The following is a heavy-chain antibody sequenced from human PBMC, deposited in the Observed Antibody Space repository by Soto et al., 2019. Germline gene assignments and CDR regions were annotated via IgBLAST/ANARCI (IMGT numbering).Heavy chain of an antibody. CDR3: ARVRLRYCSSTSCPHESWFDP. CDR1: GGSISSYY. J-gene: IGHJ5*02. V-gene: IGHV4-4*07. Sequence: SETLSLTCTVSGGSISSYYWSWIRQPAGKGLEWIRRIYTSGSTNYNPSLKSRVTMSVDTSKNQFSLKLSSVTAADTAVYYCARVRLRYCSSTSCPHESWFDPWGQGTLVTVSS. D-gene: IGHD2-2*01. CDR2: IYTSGST.